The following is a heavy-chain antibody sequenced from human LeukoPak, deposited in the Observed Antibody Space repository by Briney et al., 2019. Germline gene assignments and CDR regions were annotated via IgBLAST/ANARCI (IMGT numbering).Heavy chain of an antibody. CDR3: AKDSVAGRSYYGMDV. CDR2: IYSGGST. V-gene: IGHV3-53*01. J-gene: IGHJ6*02. CDR1: GFTVSSNY. D-gene: IGHD6-6*01. Sequence: GGSLRLSCAASGFTVSSNYMSWVRQAPGKGLEWVSVIYSGGSTYYADSVKGRFTISRDNSKNTLYLQMNSLRAEDTAVYYCAKDSVAGRSYYGMDVWGQGTTVTVSS.